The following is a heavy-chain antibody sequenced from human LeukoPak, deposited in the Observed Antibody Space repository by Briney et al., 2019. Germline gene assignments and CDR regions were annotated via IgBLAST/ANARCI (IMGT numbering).Heavy chain of an antibody. Sequence: ASVKVSCKASGYTFTSYYMHWVRQAPGQGREWMGIINPSGGITSYAQKFQGRVTMTRDMSTSTAYMELSSLRSEDTAVYYCARGPDGSGSGRHYYYYYMDVWGKGTTVTVSS. CDR1: GYTFTSYY. D-gene: IGHD3-10*01. J-gene: IGHJ6*03. CDR3: ARGPDGSGSGRHYYYYYMDV. CDR2: INPSGGIT. V-gene: IGHV1-46*01.